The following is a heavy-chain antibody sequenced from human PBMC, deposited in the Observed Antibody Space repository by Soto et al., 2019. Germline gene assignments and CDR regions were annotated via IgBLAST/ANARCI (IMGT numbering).Heavy chain of an antibody. CDR3: ARDRGRITMVRAKLQKYYYYGMDV. D-gene: IGHD3-10*01. CDR1: GGPFSSYA. CDR2: ISYDGSNK. Sequence: PGGSLRLSCAASGGPFSSYAMHWVRQAPGKGLEWVAVISYDGSNKYYADSVKGRFTISRDNSKNTLYLQMNSLRAEDTAVYYCARDRGRITMVRAKLQKYYYYGMDVWGQGTTVTVSS. J-gene: IGHJ6*02. V-gene: IGHV3-30-3*01.